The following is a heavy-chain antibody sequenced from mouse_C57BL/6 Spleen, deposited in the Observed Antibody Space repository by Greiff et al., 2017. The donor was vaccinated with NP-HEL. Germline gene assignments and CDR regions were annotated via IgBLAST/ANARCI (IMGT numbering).Heavy chain of an antibody. CDR3: ARSSGSYYFDY. D-gene: IGHD3-2*02. J-gene: IGHJ2*01. CDR2: INPYNGGT. V-gene: IGHV1-19*01. CDR1: GYTFTDYY. Sequence: EVQLQQSGPVLVKPGASVKMSCKASGYTFTDYYMNWVKQSHGKSLEWIGVINPYNGGTSYNQKFKGKATLTVDKSSSTAYMELNSLTSEDSAVYYCARSSGSYYFDYWGQGTTLTVSS.